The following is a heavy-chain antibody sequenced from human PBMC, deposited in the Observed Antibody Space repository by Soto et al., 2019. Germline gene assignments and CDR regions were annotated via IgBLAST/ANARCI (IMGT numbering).Heavy chain of an antibody. CDR1: GGSVRSSTYY. D-gene: IGHD4-17*01. CDR2: IFYSGRP. V-gene: IGHV4-39*01. J-gene: IGHJ4*02. CDR3: ARQSGAMAYYFDS. Sequence: SGGSVRSSTYYWGWIRQPPGKGLEWIGSIFYSGRPHYNPSLKTRLTVSLDTSKNRFSLKLSSVTAADTATYFCARQSGAMAYYFDSWGQGTQVTVSS.